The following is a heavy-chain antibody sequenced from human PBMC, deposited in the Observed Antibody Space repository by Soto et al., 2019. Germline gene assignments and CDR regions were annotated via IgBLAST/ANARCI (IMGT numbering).Heavy chain of an antibody. Sequence: SLRLSCAASGFTFSSYGMHWVRQAPGKGLEWVAVISYDGSNKYYADSVKGRFTISRDNSKNTLYLQMNSLRAEDTAVYYCAKVWSLLWFGEFYDYWAREPWSPSPQ. D-gene: IGHD3-10*01. V-gene: IGHV3-30*18. J-gene: IGHJ4*02. CDR2: ISYDGSNK. CDR3: AKVWSLLWFGEFYDY. CDR1: GFTFSSYG.